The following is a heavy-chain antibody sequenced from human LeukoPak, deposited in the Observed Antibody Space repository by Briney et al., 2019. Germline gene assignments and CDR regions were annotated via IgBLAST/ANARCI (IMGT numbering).Heavy chain of an antibody. CDR1: GFTFSSYA. Sequence: PGGSLRLSCAASGFTFSSYAMSWARQAPGKGLEWVSSISDSGGSTYYADSVKGRFTISRDNSKNTLYLQMDSLRAEDTAVYYCAKDLRDSTGGYYFDYWGQGTLVTVSS. D-gene: IGHD2-2*01. CDR2: ISDSGGST. J-gene: IGHJ4*02. CDR3: AKDLRDSTGGYYFDY. V-gene: IGHV3-23*01.